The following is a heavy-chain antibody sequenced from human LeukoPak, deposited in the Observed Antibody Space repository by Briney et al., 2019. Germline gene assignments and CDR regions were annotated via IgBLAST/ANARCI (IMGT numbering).Heavy chain of an antibody. D-gene: IGHD6-13*01. CDR1: GGSISSGDYY. V-gene: IGHV4-30-4*08. Sequence: SQTLSLTCTVSGGSISSGDYYWSWIRQPPGKGLEWVGYIYYSGSTYYNPSLKSRVTISVDTSKNQFSLKLSSVTAADTAVYYCARVTGYSSSWYSVDYWGQGTLVTVSS. CDR2: IYYSGST. J-gene: IGHJ4*02. CDR3: ARVTGYSSSWYSVDY.